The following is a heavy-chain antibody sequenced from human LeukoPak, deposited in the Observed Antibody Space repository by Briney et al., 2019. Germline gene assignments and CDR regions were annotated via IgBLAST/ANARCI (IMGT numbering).Heavy chain of an antibody. CDR3: AKERFSDAFDI. CDR1: GFTFSSYG. Sequence: GGSLRLSCAASGFTFSSYGMHWVRQAPGKGLEWVAAISYDGSNKYYADSVKGRFTISRDNSKNTLYLQMNSLRAEDTAVYYCAKERFSDAFDIWGQGTMVTVSS. D-gene: IGHD3-10*01. J-gene: IGHJ3*02. V-gene: IGHV3-30*18. CDR2: ISYDGSNK.